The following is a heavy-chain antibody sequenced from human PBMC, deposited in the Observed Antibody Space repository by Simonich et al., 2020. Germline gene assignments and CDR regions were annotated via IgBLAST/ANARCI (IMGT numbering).Heavy chain of an antibody. V-gene: IGHV3-74*01. CDR2: INRDGRST. J-gene: IGHJ3*02. D-gene: IGHD4-4*01. CDR3: ARDYSNYDAFDI. Sequence: EVQLVESGGGLVQPGGSLRLSCAASGFTFSSYWMHWVRQAPGKGRGGVSRINRDGRSTSYADSVKGRFTSSRDNAKNTLYLQMNSLRAEDTAVYYCARDYSNYDAFDIWGQGTMVTVSS. CDR1: GFTFSSYW.